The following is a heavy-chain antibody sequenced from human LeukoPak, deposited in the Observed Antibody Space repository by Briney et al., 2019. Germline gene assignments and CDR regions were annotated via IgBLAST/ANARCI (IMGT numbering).Heavy chain of an antibody. CDR2: INHSGST. V-gene: IGHV4-34*01. J-gene: IGHJ4*02. D-gene: IGHD1-1*01. CDR1: GGSFSGYY. CDR3: ARVGYNWRVFDY. Sequence: PSETLSLTCAVYGGSFSGYYWSWIRQPPGKGLEWIGEINHSGSTNYNPSLKSRVTISVDTSKNQFSLKLSSVTAADTAVYYRARVGYNWRVFDYWGQGTLVTVSS.